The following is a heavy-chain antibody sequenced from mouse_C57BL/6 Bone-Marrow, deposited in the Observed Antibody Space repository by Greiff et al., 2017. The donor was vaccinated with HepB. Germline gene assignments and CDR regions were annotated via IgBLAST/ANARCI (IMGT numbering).Heavy chain of an antibody. CDR3: ANYYYGSPAWFAY. CDR2: IWRGGST. Sequence: VQGVESGPGLVQPSQSLSITCTVSGFSLTSYGVHWVRQSPGKGLEWLGVIWRGGSTDYNAAFMSRLSITKDNSKSQDFFKMNSLQADDTAIYYCANYYYGSPAWFAYWGQGTLVTVSA. D-gene: IGHD1-1*01. J-gene: IGHJ3*01. V-gene: IGHV2-5*01. CDR1: GFSLTSYG.